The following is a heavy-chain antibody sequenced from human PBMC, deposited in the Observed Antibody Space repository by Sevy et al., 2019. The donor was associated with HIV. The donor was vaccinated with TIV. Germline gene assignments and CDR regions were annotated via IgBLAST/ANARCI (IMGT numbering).Heavy chain of an antibody. CDR1: GFTFIDYT. V-gene: IGHV3-9*01. CDR2: ISWNSGDI. CDR3: TRVRYNYGSYYFDY. J-gene: IGHJ4*02. Sequence: GGSLRLSCAASGFTFIDYTMHWVRQVPGKGLEWVSGISWNSGDIDYADSVKGRFTISRDNAKNSLYLQMNSLRAEDTAVYYCTRVRYNYGSYYFDYWGQGTLVTVSS. D-gene: IGHD1-1*01.